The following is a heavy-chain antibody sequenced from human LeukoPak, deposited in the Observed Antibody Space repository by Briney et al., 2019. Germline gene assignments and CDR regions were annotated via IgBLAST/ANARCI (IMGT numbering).Heavy chain of an antibody. Sequence: PSGTLSLTCAVSGDSISSSNWWSWVRQPPGKGLEWLGEIYHRGNIDYNPSFKSRITISIDKSKNQFSLKLSSVTAADTAVYYCARVEGNWFDPWGQGTLVTVSS. CDR1: GDSISSSNW. CDR2: IYHRGNI. J-gene: IGHJ5*02. V-gene: IGHV4-4*02. CDR3: ARVEGNWFDP.